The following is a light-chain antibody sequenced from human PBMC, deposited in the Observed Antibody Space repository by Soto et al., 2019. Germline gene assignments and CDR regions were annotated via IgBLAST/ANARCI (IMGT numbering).Light chain of an antibody. Sequence: EIVLTQSPGTLSLSPGERATPSCRASQSVSNNYLAWYQQKPGQAPRLLIYGASNRATGIPDRFSGSGSGTDFTLTISRLEPEDFVVYYCQQYGSSGTFGQGTKVDIK. CDR2: GAS. CDR3: QQYGSSGT. CDR1: QSVSNNY. V-gene: IGKV3-20*01. J-gene: IGKJ1*01.